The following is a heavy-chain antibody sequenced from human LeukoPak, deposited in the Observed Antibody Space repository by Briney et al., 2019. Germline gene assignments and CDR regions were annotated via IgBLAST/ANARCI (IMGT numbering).Heavy chain of an antibody. CDR3: ARSGATGGYSAFDI. V-gene: IGHV1-46*01. D-gene: IGHD3-10*01. J-gene: IGHJ3*02. CDR1: GYTFTSYY. CDR2: INPSGGST. Sequence: ASVKVSCKPSGYTFTSYYMHWVRQAPAQGLEWMGIINPSGGSTSYAQKFQGRVTMTRDMSTSTVYMELSSLRSEDTAVYYCARSGATGGYSAFDIWGQGTMVTVSS.